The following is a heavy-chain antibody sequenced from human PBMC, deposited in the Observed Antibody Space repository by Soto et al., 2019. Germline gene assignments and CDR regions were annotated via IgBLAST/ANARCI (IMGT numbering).Heavy chain of an antibody. CDR3: TRGYCSGGSCYYEYFFDY. V-gene: IGHV3-7*03. D-gene: IGHD2-15*01. Sequence: EVQLVESGGGLVQPGGSLRVSCAASGFTFSDHWMSWVRQAPGKGLEFVANIKRDGSDIFYVDSVRGRFTISRDNANNALYLQMSSLRAEDTAVYYCTRGYCSGGSCYYEYFFDYWGQGTLVTVSS. J-gene: IGHJ4*02. CDR1: GFTFSDHW. CDR2: IKRDGSDI.